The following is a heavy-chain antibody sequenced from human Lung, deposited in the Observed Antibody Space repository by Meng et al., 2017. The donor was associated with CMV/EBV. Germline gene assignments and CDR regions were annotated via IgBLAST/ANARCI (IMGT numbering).Heavy chain of an antibody. Sequence: GSLRLSCAVSGDSISSSYWWSWVRQPPGKGLEWIGEIYHSGSTNYNPSLKSRVTISVDKSKNQFSLNLRSVTAADTAVYFCARVNIGWRPFDYWGQGTLVTVSS. CDR1: GDSISSSYW. V-gene: IGHV4-4*01. D-gene: IGHD5-24*01. CDR3: ARVNIGWRPFDY. J-gene: IGHJ4*02. CDR2: IYHSGST.